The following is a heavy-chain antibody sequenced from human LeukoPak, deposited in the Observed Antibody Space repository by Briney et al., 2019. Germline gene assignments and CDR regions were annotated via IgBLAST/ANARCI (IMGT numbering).Heavy chain of an antibody. Sequence: ASVKVSCKASGGTFSSYAISWVRQAPGQGLEWMGGIIPIFGTANYAQKFQGRVTITADESASTAYMELSSLRSEDTAVYYCARADFWSGYYPYEYFDYWGQGTLVTVSS. D-gene: IGHD3-3*01. CDR1: GGTFSSYA. V-gene: IGHV1-69*13. J-gene: IGHJ4*02. CDR2: IIPIFGTA. CDR3: ARADFWSGYYPYEYFDY.